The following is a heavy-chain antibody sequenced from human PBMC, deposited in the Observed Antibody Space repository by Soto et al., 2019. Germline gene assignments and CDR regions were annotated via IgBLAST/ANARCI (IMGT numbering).Heavy chain of an antibody. J-gene: IGHJ4*02. CDR2: ISSSSSTI. CDR1: GFTFSSYS. Sequence: LRLSFAASGFTFSSYSMNWVRQAPGKGLEWVSYISSSSSTIYYADSVKGRFTISRDNAKNSLYLQMNSLRAEDTAVYYCARDGGAVADLFDFRGQGTLVLVSS. V-gene: IGHV3-48*01. CDR3: ARDGGAVADLFDF. D-gene: IGHD6-19*01.